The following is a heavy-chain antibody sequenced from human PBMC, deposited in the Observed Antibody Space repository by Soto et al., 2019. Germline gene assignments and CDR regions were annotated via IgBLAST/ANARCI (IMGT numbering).Heavy chain of an antibody. Sequence: SETLSLTCTVSGGSISSGGYYWSWIRQHPGKGLEWIGYIYYSGSTYYNPSLKSRVTISVDTSKNQFSLKLSSVTAADTAVYYCARDASIVTIFGSYYGMDVWGQGTTVTVSS. V-gene: IGHV4-31*03. CDR1: GGSISSGGYY. CDR3: ARDASIVTIFGSYYGMDV. J-gene: IGHJ6*02. D-gene: IGHD3-3*01. CDR2: IYYSGST.